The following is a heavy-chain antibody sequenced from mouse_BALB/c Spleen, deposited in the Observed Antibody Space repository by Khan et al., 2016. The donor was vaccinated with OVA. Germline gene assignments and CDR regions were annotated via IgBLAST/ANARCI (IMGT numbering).Heavy chain of an antibody. V-gene: IGHV2-6-7*01. CDR3: ARERRLGGFAY. D-gene: IGHD3-3*01. Sequence: VELVESGPGLVAPSQSLSITCTVSGFSLTGYGVNWVRQPPGKDLEWLGMIWSDGSTDYNSALKSRLSINKDNSKSQVFLKMNSLQTDDTARYFCARERRLGGFAYWGQGTRVTVST. J-gene: IGHJ3*01. CDR1: GFSLTGYG. CDR2: IWSDGST.